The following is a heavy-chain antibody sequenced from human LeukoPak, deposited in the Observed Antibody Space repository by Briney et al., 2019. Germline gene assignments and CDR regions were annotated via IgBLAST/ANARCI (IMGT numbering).Heavy chain of an antibody. CDR1: GFTFSSYG. V-gene: IGHV3-30*02. Sequence: PGGSLRLSCAASGFTFSSYGMHWVRQAPGKGLEWVAFIRYDGSNKYYADSVKGRFTISRDNAKNTLYLQMNSLRAEDTAVYYCARPRGYYMDVWGKGTTVTVSS. CDR2: IRYDGSNK. CDR3: ARPRGYYMDV. J-gene: IGHJ6*03.